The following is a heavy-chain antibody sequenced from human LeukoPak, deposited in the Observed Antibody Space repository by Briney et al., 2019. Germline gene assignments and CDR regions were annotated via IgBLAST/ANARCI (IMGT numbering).Heavy chain of an antibody. D-gene: IGHD1-7*01. CDR3: ARQGMLSGTTLYFDY. CDR2: IYYSGST. Sequence: SETLSLTCTVSGGSISSSSYYWGWIRQPPGKGLEWIGSIYYSGSTYYNPSLKSRVTISVGTSKNQFSLKLSSVTAADTAVYYCARQGMLSGTTLYFDYWGQGTLVTVSS. CDR1: GGSISSSSYY. J-gene: IGHJ4*02. V-gene: IGHV4-39*01.